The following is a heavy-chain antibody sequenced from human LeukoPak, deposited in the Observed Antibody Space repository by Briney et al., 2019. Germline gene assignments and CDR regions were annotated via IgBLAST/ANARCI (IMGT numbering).Heavy chain of an antibody. CDR3: ARDPYSSGYYFDY. V-gene: IGHV3-11*04. CDR1: GFSFSDYY. CDR2: IGSTI. D-gene: IGHD3-22*01. Sequence: GGSLRLSCVASGFSFSDYYMSWIRQAPGKGLEWVSYIGSTIYYADSVEGRFTISRDNAKNSLYLQMDSLRAEDTAVYYCARDPYSSGYYFDYWGQGTLVTVSS. J-gene: IGHJ4*02.